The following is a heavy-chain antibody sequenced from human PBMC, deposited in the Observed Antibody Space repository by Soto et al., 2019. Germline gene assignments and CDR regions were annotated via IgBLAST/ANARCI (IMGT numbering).Heavy chain of an antibody. V-gene: IGHV3-33*01. CDR3: AREDSSGWYGYWFDP. D-gene: IGHD6-19*01. Sequence: QVQLVESGGGVVQPGRSLRLSCAASGFTFSSYGMHWVRQAPGKGLEWVAGIWYDGSNKYYADSVKGRFTISRDNSKNKLYLKINSLRAEDTAVYYCAREDSSGWYGYWFDPWGQGTLFPVSS. J-gene: IGHJ5*02. CDR1: GFTFSSYG. CDR2: IWYDGSNK.